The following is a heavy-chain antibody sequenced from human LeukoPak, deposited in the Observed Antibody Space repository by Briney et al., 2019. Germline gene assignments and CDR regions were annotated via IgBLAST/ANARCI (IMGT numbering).Heavy chain of an antibody. Sequence: GGSLRLSCAVSGLTFGNAWLSWVRQAPGKGLEWVGRIKSTTVDGTPEYAAPVKGRFTISRDGSKNTVYLQMNSLKTEDTAVYYCTTGPGNSGYWGQGTLVTVSS. CDR1: GLTFGNAW. CDR2: IKSTTVDGTP. D-gene: IGHD4-23*01. CDR3: TTGPGNSGY. V-gene: IGHV3-15*01. J-gene: IGHJ4*02.